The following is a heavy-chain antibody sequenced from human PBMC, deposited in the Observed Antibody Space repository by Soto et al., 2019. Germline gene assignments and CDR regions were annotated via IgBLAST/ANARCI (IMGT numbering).Heavy chain of an antibody. J-gene: IGHJ5*02. D-gene: IGHD4-17*01. V-gene: IGHV4-30-2*01. Sequence: QLQLQESGSGLVKPSQTLSLTCAVSGGSISSGGYSWSWIRQPPGKGLEWIGYIYHSGRTYYNPSLKSRVTISVDRSKNQFSLKLSSVTAADTAVYYCARGTFYGDYVDWFDPWGQGTLVTVSS. CDR1: GGSISSGGYS. CDR3: ARGTFYGDYVDWFDP. CDR2: IYHSGRT.